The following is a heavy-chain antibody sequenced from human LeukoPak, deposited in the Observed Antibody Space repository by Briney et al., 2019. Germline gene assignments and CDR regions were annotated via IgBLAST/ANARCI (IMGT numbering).Heavy chain of an antibody. J-gene: IGHJ6*02. V-gene: IGHV3-30*03. D-gene: IGHD3-10*01. CDR2: ISYNGSNK. Sequence: PGGSLRLSCEASGFTFSAYAMTWVRQAPGKGLEWVPVISYNGSNKYYADSVKGRFTISRDNSKNTLYLQMNSLRAEDTAVYFCASDRGYGMDVWGQGTTVTVSS. CDR3: ASDRGYGMDV. CDR1: GFTFSAYA.